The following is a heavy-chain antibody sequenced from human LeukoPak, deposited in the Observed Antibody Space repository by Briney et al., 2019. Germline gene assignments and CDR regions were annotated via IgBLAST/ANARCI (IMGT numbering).Heavy chain of an antibody. CDR1: GFTFSSYW. CDR3: ARALVRPTPYYYGSGSSSIQFDP. J-gene: IGHJ5*02. CDR2: IKQDGSEK. Sequence: GGSLRLSCAASGFTFSSYWMSWVRQAPGKGLEWVANIKQDGSEKYYVDSVKGRFTISRDNAKNSLYLQMNSLRAEDTAVYYCARALVRPTPYYYGSGSSSIQFDPWGQGTLVTVSS. V-gene: IGHV3-7*01. D-gene: IGHD3-10*01.